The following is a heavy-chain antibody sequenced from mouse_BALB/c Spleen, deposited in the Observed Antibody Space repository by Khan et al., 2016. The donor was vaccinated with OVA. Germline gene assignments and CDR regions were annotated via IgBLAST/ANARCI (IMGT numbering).Heavy chain of an antibody. D-gene: IGHD1-1*01. V-gene: IGHV1-7*01. CDR1: GYTFTSYW. CDR2: INPSTDYT. Sequence: QVQLKQSGAELAKPGASVKMSCKASGYTFTSYWMHWVKQRPGQRLEWIGYINPSTDYTEYNQKFKDKATLTADKSSSTAYMQLTSLTSEDSAVYYCTNHGSSSAWFTYWGQGTLVTVSA. CDR3: TNHGSSSAWFTY. J-gene: IGHJ3*01.